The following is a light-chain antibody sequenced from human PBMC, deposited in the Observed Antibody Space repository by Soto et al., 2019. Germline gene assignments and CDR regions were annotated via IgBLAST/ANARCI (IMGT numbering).Light chain of an antibody. CDR1: QTISSW. Sequence: DMQMDHFPSTLPGCVGDRFAMSCRASQTISSWLAWYQQKPGKAPKLLIYKASTLKSGVPSRFSGSGSGTEFTLTISSLQPDDFATYYCQHYNSYSEAFGQGTKLDIK. CDR2: KAS. J-gene: IGKJ1*01. V-gene: IGKV1-5*03. CDR3: QHYNSYSEA.